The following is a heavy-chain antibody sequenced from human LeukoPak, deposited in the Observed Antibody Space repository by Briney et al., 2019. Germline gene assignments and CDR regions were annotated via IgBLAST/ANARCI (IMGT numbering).Heavy chain of an antibody. J-gene: IGHJ4*02. CDR3: AKDMRYTSSCSDY. Sequence: GGSLRLSCAASGFMFDDYAMHWVRQGPGKGLEWVSSISWNSGSIGYVDSVKGRFTISRDNAKNSLYLQLNSLRAEDTAFYYCAKDMRYTSSCSDYWGQGTLVTVSS. CDR2: ISWNSGSI. V-gene: IGHV3-9*01. CDR1: GFMFDDYA. D-gene: IGHD6-13*01.